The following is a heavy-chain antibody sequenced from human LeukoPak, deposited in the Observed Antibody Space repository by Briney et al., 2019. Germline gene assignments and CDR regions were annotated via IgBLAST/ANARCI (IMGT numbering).Heavy chain of an antibody. CDR3: AKAPRDYDFWSGYYHTRDYYYMDV. V-gene: IGHV3-23*01. CDR1: GFTFSPFW. Sequence: PGGSLRLSCATSGFTFSPFWIHWVRQAPGKGLEWVSAISGSGGSTYHADSVKGRFTISRDNSKNTLYLQMNSLRAEDTAVYYCAKAPRDYDFWSGYYHTRDYYYMDVWGKGTTVTVSS. D-gene: IGHD3-3*01. CDR2: ISGSGGST. J-gene: IGHJ6*03.